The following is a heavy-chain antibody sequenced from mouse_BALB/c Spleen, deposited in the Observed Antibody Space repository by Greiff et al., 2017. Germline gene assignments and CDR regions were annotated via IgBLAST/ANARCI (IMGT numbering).Heavy chain of an antibody. CDR2: ISSGSSTI. CDR3: ARGSYYYGSSLYAMDY. D-gene: IGHD1-1*01. J-gene: IGHJ4*01. Sequence: VQLVESGGGLVRPGGSLNLSCAASGFTFSSFAMPWVRRAPEKGLEWVAYISSGSSTIYYADTVKGRFTISRDNPKNTLFLQMTSLRSEDTAMYYCARGSYYYGSSLYAMDYWGQGTSVTVSS. CDR1: GFTFSSFA. V-gene: IGHV5-17*02.